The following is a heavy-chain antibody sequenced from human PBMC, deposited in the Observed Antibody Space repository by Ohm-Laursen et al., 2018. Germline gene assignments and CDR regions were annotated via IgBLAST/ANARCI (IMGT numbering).Heavy chain of an antibody. CDR2: ISGSGGST. D-gene: IGHD3-3*01. CDR1: GFTFSSYA. J-gene: IGHJ6*02. V-gene: IGHV3-23*01. Sequence: SLRLSCTASGFTFSSYAMSWVRQAPGKGLKWVSAISGSGGSTYYADSVKGRFTISRDNSKNTLYLQMNSLRAEDTAVYYCAKGRFWSGSDNYYYYYGMDVWGQGTTVTVSS. CDR3: AKGRFWSGSDNYYYYYGMDV.